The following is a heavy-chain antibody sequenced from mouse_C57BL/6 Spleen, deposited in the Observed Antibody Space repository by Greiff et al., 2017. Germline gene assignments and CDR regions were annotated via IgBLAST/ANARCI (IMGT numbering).Heavy chain of an antibody. CDR2: INPSNGGT. CDR3: AREGYYYGSDLYAMDY. D-gene: IGHD1-1*01. Sequence: QVQLQQPGTELVKPGASVKLSCKASGYTFTSYWMHWVKQRPGQGLEWIGNINPSNGGTNYNEKFKSKATLTVDKASSTAYMQLRSLTSEDSAVYYCAREGYYYGSDLYAMDYWGQGTSVTVAS. V-gene: IGHV1-53*01. CDR1: GYTFTSYW. J-gene: IGHJ4*01.